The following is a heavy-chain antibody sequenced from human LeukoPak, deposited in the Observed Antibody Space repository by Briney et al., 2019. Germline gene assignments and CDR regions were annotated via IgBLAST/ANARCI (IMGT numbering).Heavy chain of an antibody. J-gene: IGHJ4*02. D-gene: IGHD6-13*01. CDR3: VNSLRIAADPFDY. CDR2: ICSDGGNT. V-gene: IGHV3-64D*06. Sequence: VQPGGSLRLSCSASGLTFSIYAMHWVRQAPGKGPEYVSAICSDGGNTYYADSVKGRFTISRDNSKNTLYLQMSSLRAEDAAVYYCVNSLRIAADPFDYWGQGTLVTVSS. CDR1: GLTFSIYA.